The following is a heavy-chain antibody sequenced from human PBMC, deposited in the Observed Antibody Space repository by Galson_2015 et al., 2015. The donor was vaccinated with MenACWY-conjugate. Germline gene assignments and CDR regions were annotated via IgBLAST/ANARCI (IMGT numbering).Heavy chain of an antibody. V-gene: IGHV3-7*03. Sequence: SLRLSCAASGFRFSSQWLSWVRQAPGKGPECVASINEDGSDKSYMDSVKGQVTISADKSINTAYPQWSSLKASDTAMYYCARHPPGGRGMDVWGQGTTVTVSS. D-gene: IGHD1-26*01. CDR1: GFRFSSQW. CDR3: ARHPPGGRGMDV. CDR2: INEDGSDK. J-gene: IGHJ6*02.